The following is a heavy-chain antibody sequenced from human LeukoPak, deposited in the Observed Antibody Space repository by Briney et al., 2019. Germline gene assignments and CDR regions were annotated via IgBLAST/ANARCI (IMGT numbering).Heavy chain of an antibody. CDR1: GFTVSSSY. CDR3: ARDRYNWNYAPSDY. J-gene: IGHJ4*02. Sequence: PGGSLRLSCAASGFTVSSSYISWVRQAPGKGLEWVSVIYSGGATYYADSVKGRFTISRDNSKNTLYLQMNSLRAEDTAVYYCARDRYNWNYAPSDYWGQGTLVTVSS. D-gene: IGHD1-7*01. V-gene: IGHV3-66*01. CDR2: IYSGGAT.